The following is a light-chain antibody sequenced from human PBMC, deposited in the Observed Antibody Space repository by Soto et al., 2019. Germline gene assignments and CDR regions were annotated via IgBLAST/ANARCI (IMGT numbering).Light chain of an antibody. V-gene: IGKV3-20*01. CDR2: GAS. CDR3: QQYGGSTIT. CDR1: QSVTTR. Sequence: IFLTQSPGTLSLSRGERVTLSCGASQSVTTRLAWYQNKNGQAPRLLMSGASSRASGVPVRLSGSGYGTDLTLTISRMEPEDFALYYCQQYGGSTITFGLGTRLEI. J-gene: IGKJ5*01.